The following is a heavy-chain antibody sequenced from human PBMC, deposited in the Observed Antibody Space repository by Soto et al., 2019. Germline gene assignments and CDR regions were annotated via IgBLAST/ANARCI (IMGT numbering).Heavy chain of an antibody. Sequence: QVQLQESGPGLVKPSETLSLTCTVSGGSISSYYWSWIRQPPGKGLEWIGFMSYSGSTIYIPSLKSRVTISVDTSKNQFSLKLTSVTAADTAVYYCARSWQGSSTYSGWFDPWGQGTLVTVSS. J-gene: IGHJ5*02. CDR2: MSYSGST. D-gene: IGHD6-13*01. V-gene: IGHV4-59*01. CDR3: ARSWQGSSTYSGWFDP. CDR1: GGSISSYY.